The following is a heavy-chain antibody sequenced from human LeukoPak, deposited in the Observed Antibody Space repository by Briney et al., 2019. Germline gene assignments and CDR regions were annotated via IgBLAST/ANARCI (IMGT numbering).Heavy chain of an antibody. Sequence: GGSLRLSXAASGFTLSSYSMNWVRQAPGKGLEWVSYISSSSSTIYYADSVKGRFTISRDNAKNSLYLQMNSLRAEDTAVYYCARDLVTPYWGQGALVTVSS. V-gene: IGHV3-48*01. CDR1: GFTLSSYS. J-gene: IGHJ4*02. D-gene: IGHD2-21*02. CDR3: ARDLVTPY. CDR2: ISSSSSTI.